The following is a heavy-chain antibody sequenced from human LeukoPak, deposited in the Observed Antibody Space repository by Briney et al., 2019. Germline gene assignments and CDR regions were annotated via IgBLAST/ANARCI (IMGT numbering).Heavy chain of an antibody. D-gene: IGHD3-10*01. CDR1: GFTFSSYE. J-gene: IGHJ4*02. V-gene: IGHV3-48*01. Sequence: GESLKISCKGSGFTFSSYEMNWVRQAPGKGLEWVSYISSSSSTIYYADSVKGRFTISRDNAKNSLYLQMNSLRAEDTAVYYCARTRYYYNSRSYGAPYYFDYWGQGTLVTVSS. CDR2: ISSSSSTI. CDR3: ARTRYYYNSRSYGAPYYFDY.